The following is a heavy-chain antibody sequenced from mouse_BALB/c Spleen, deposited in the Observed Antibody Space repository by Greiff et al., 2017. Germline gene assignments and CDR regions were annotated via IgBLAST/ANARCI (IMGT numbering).Heavy chain of an antibody. V-gene: IGHV3-2*02. CDR1: GYSITSDYA. J-gene: IGHJ3*01. D-gene: IGHD1-1*01. CDR3: ARDYGSSYDLAWFAY. Sequence: EVKVEESGPGLVKPSQSLSLTCTVTGYSITSDYAWNWIRQFPGNKLEWMGYISYSGSTSYNPSLKSRISITRDTSKNQFFLQLNSVTTEDTATYYCARDYGSSYDLAWFAYWGQGTLVTVSA. CDR2: ISYSGST.